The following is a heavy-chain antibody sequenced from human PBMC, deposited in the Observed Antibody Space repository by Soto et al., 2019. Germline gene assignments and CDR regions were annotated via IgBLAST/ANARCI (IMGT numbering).Heavy chain of an antibody. CDR2: ISSGGDT. CDR3: AKDYSSGYYAFDI. V-gene: IGHV3-23*01. J-gene: IGHJ3*02. D-gene: IGHD3-22*01. CDR1: GFTFTTYA. Sequence: EMQLLESGGGLVQPGGSLRLSCAPSGFTFTTYAMSWVRQAPGKGLEWVSSISSGGDTYYADSVKGRFTISRDSSKNTLYLQMNNLRAEDTATYYCAKDYSSGYYAFDIWGRGTMVTVSS.